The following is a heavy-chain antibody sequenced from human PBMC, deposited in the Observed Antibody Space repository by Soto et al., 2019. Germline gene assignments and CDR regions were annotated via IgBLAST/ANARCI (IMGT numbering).Heavy chain of an antibody. V-gene: IGHV5-51*01. CDR2: IYPGDSDT. CDR3: ARQGNGAEGFDF. CDR1: GYSFSSHW. Sequence: GESLKISCKGSGYSFSSHWIGWVRQMPGKGLDWMGIIYPGDSDTRYSPSFLGQVTISADKSINTAYLQWSSLKASDTAKYYCARQGNGAEGFDFWGQGALVTVSS. D-gene: IGHD4-17*01. J-gene: IGHJ4*02.